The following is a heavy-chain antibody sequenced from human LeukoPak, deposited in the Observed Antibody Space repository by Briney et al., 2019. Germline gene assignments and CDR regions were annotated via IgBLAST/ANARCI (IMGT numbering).Heavy chain of an antibody. V-gene: IGHV1-18*01. CDR2: ISTYNDNT. D-gene: IGHD1-26*01. CDR3: ARVVFEVGFQFDF. Sequence: ASVKVSCKASGYTFNNYGINWVRQAPGQGLEWMGWISTYNDNTNYAQKLQGRVTMTTDTSTSTAYMELRSLTSDDTAVYYCARVVFEVGFQFDFWGQGTLVTVSP. CDR1: GYTFNNYG. J-gene: IGHJ4*02.